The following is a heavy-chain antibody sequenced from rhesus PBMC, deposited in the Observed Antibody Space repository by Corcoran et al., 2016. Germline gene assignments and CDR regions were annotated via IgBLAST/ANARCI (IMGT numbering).Heavy chain of an antibody. V-gene: IGHV4S7*01. Sequence: QVQLQESGPGLVKPSETLSLTCAVSGGSISDSSYWNLIRPPPGQGLEWIGNLYGSSGSASYNPSLKSRVTISKDTSKNQFSLKLSSVTAADTAVDYCARQQLQLSNGLDSWGQGVVVTVSS. CDR3: ARQQLQLSNGLDS. J-gene: IGHJ6*01. D-gene: IGHD5-12*01. CDR2: LYGSSGSA. CDR1: GGSISDSSY.